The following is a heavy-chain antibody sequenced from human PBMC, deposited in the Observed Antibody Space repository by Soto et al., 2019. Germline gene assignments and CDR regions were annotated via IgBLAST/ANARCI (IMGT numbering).Heavy chain of an antibody. CDR3: AREKWGSGSRWLDP. D-gene: IGHD6-19*01. Sequence: VASVKVSCKASGYTFTSYAMHWVRQAPGQRLEWMGWINVGNGNTKYSQNFQGRVTINQDTSASTAYMELSSLTSEDTAVYYCAREKWGSGSRWLDPWGQGTLVTVSS. CDR1: GYTFTSYA. V-gene: IGHV1-3*01. J-gene: IGHJ5*02. CDR2: INVGNGNT.